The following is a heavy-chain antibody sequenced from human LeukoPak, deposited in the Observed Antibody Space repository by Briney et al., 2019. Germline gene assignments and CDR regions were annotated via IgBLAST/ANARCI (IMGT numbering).Heavy chain of an antibody. J-gene: IGHJ4*02. CDR2: ISSSSSNI. CDR3: ARLYGTFDY. V-gene: IGHV3-21*01. Sequence: GGSLRLSCATSGFTFSSYSMNWVRQAPGKGLKWVSSISSSSSNIYYADSLKGRFTISRDNAKNSLYLQMNSLRAEDTAVYYCARLYGTFDYWGQGTVVTVSS. CDR1: GFTFSSYS. D-gene: IGHD2/OR15-2a*01.